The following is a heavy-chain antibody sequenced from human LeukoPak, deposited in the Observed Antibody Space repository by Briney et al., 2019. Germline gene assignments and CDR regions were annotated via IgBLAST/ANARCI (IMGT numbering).Heavy chain of an antibody. CDR3: ARWGPTGTTDYYYCGLDV. Sequence: KAGGSLRLSCAASGFTFSSYSMNWVRQAPGRGLEWVSSISSSSSDIYYADSVKGRFTNSRDNAKNSLYLQMNSLRAEDTAVYYCARWGPTGTTDYYYCGLDVWGQGTTVTVSS. V-gene: IGHV3-21*01. CDR1: GFTFSSYS. J-gene: IGHJ6*02. CDR2: ISSSSSDI. D-gene: IGHD1-1*01.